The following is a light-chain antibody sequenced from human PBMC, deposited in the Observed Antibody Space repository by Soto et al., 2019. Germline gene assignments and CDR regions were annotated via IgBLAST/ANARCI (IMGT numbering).Light chain of an antibody. Sequence: SVLTQPASVSGSPGQSITISCPGNSRAVGGYNYVSWYQQHPGKAPKLMIYDVSNRPSGVSNRFSGSKSGNTASLTISGLQAEDEADYYCSSYTSSSSYVFGTGTKVTVL. CDR3: SSYTSSSSYV. CDR2: DVS. V-gene: IGLV2-14*01. J-gene: IGLJ1*01. CDR1: SRAVGGYNY.